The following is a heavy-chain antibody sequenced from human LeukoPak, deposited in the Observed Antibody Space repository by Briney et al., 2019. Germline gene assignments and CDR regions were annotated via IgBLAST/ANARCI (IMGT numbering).Heavy chain of an antibody. CDR3: AGHPYYYYGMDV. V-gene: IGHV4-59*08. J-gene: IGHJ6*02. Sequence: PSETLSLTCTVSGGSLSSYYWSWIRQPPGKGLEWIGYIYYSGSTDYNPSLKSRVTISVDTSKNQFSLKLNSVTAADTAVYYCAGHPYYYYGMDVWGQGTTVTVSS. CDR2: IYYSGST. CDR1: GGSLSSYY.